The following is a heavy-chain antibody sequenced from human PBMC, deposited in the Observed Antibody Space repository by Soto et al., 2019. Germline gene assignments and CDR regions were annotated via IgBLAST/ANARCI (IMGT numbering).Heavy chain of an antibody. CDR1: GYTLTELS. D-gene: IGHD2-15*01. CDR3: ATDLGYCSGGSCYG. V-gene: IGHV1-24*01. J-gene: IGHJ4*02. CDR2: FDPEDGET. Sequence: ASVNVSCKVSGYTLTELSMHWVRQAPGKGLEWMGGFDPEDGETIYAQKFQGRVTMTEDTSTDTAYMELSSLRSEDTAVYYCATDLGYCSGGSCYGWGQGTLVTVSS.